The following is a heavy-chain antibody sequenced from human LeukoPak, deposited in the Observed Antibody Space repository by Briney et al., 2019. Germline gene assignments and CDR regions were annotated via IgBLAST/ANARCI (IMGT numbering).Heavy chain of an antibody. D-gene: IGHD6-19*01. V-gene: IGHV1-2*04. J-gene: IGHJ6*02. CDR2: INPNSGGT. CDR3: ARGSVIVVAGIGAMDV. Sequence: ASVKVSCKASGYTFTAFYMHWVRQAPGQGLEWMGWINPNSGGTNYAQKFQGWVTMTSDTSISTAYMELSRLTSDGTAVYYCARGSVIVVAGIGAMDVWGQGTTVTVSS. CDR1: GYTFTAFY.